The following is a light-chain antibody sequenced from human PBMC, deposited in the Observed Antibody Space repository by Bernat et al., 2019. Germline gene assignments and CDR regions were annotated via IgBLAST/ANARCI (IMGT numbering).Light chain of an antibody. CDR2: DVT. J-gene: IGLJ1*01. V-gene: IGLV2-14*03. Sequence: QSALTQPASVSESPGQSITISCTGTNSDVGGYKFVSWYQHHPGKAPKLIIYDVTNRPSGISDRFSGSKSANTASLTISGLRAEDEADYFCTSYTSTSALYVFGTGTKVTVL. CDR1: NSDVGGYKF. CDR3: TSYTSTSALYV.